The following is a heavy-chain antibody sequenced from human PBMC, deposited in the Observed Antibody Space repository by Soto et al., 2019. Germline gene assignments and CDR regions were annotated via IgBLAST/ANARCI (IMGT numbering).Heavy chain of an antibody. CDR2: ISSRGDTT. Sequence: EGQLLESGGGLVQPGGSLRLSCAASGFTFSNSAMNWVRQTPGKGLEWVSAISSRGDTTYYVASVKGRFTISRDNSKNTLSLQMNSLSAEDTAVYYCAKDWLLGAWGQGTLVTVSS. J-gene: IGHJ5*02. CDR3: AKDWLLGA. V-gene: IGHV3-23*01. D-gene: IGHD3-16*01. CDR1: GFTFSNSA.